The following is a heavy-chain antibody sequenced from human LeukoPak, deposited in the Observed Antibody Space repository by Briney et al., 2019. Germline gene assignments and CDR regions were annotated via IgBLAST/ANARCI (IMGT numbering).Heavy chain of an antibody. Sequence: SETLSLTCSVSGGSIASSSYYWGWIRQPPGKGLEWIGSVFRTGTTYYSASLKSRVSISVDTSKNDFALKLASVTAADTAMYFCARRVGFYGSGSLNYFDPWGQGILVSVSS. V-gene: IGHV4-39*02. CDR2: VFRTGTT. CDR3: ARRVGFYGSGSLNYFDP. D-gene: IGHD3-10*01. J-gene: IGHJ5*01. CDR1: GGSIASSSYY.